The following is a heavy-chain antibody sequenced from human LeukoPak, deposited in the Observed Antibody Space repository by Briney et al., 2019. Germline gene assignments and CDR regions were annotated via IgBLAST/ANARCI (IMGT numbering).Heavy chain of an antibody. Sequence: PSETLSLTCAVSGDSISSDYWWSWVRQPPGKGLEWIGEIYHSGSSNYNPSLKSRVTISLDKSKNQFSLKLSSVTAADTAIYYCARHTRQQLVPDYWGRGTLVTVSS. D-gene: IGHD6-13*01. V-gene: IGHV4-4*02. CDR3: ARHTRQQLVPDY. CDR2: IYHSGSS. J-gene: IGHJ4*02. CDR1: GDSISSDYW.